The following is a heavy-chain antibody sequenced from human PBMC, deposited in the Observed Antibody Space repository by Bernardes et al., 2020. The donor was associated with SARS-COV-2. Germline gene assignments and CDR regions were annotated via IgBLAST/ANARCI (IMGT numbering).Heavy chain of an antibody. D-gene: IGHD3-10*01. CDR2: ITDTGANS. CDR1: GFTLTSYA. J-gene: IGHJ4*02. CDR3: AKGLWFGELLCPFDY. Sequence: GGSLRLSCAASGFTLTSYAMSWVRQSPGKGLEWVSLITDTGANSYYADSVKGRFTISRDNSKNTLYLQMNSLRAEDTAVYYCAKGLWFGELLCPFDYWGQGTLVTVSS. V-gene: IGHV3-23*01.